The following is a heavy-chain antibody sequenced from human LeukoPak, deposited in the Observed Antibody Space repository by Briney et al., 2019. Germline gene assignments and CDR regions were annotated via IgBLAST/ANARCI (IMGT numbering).Heavy chain of an antibody. D-gene: IGHD5-18*01. CDR3: ARDLGPYSYGSLGY. CDR2: ISSSGTTI. J-gene: IGHJ4*02. CDR1: GFTFSSYD. V-gene: IGHV3-48*03. Sequence: GGSLRLSCAASGFTFSSYDMNWVRQAPGRELEWISYISYISSSGTTIYYADSVKGRFTISRDDAKNSVYLQMNSLRAEDTAVYYCARDLGPYSYGSLGYWGQGTLVTVSS.